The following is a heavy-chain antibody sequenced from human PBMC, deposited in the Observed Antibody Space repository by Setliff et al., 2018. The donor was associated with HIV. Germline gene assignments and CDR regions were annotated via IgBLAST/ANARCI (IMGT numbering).Heavy chain of an antibody. CDR3: ARRKGGYGLDV. Sequence: SETLSLTCTVSGGSITSADYYWTWIRQPAGKGLEWIGRFSVPGTTNYGPSFKSRLTIWVDMSKNQFSLKLTSVTAADTAVYYCARRKGGYGLDVWGQGTTGTVS. V-gene: IGHV4-61*02. CDR1: GGSITSADYY. J-gene: IGHJ6*02. CDR2: FSVPGTT. D-gene: IGHD3-16*01.